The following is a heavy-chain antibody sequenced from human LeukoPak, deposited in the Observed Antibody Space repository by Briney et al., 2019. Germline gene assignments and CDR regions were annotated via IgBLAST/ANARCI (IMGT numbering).Heavy chain of an antibody. CDR2: INHSGST. J-gene: IGHJ3*02. V-gene: IGHV4-34*01. D-gene: IGHD1-26*01. Sequence: PSETLSLTCAVYGGSFSGYYWSWIRQPPGKGLEWIGEINHSGSTNYNPSLKSRVTISVDTSKNQFSLKLSSVTAADTAVYYCAREVGATLDAFDIWGQGTMVTVSS. CDR3: AREVGATLDAFDI. CDR1: GGSFSGYY.